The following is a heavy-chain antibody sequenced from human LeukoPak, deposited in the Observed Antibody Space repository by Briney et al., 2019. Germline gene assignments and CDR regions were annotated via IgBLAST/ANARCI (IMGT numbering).Heavy chain of an antibody. D-gene: IGHD6-13*01. CDR2: IYYSGST. Sequence: SESLSLTCTVSGGSISSSSYYWGWIRQPPGKGLEWIGSIYYSGSTYYNPSLKSRVTISVDTSKNQFSLKLSSVTAADTAVYYCARARSSSWYGAYSIRYYYYMDVWGKGTTVTVSS. CDR3: ARARSSSWYGAYSIRYYYYMDV. J-gene: IGHJ6*03. CDR1: GGSISSSSYY. V-gene: IGHV4-39*07.